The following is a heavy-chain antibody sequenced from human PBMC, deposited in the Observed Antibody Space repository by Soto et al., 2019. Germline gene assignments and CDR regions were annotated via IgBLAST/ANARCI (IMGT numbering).Heavy chain of an antibody. CDR3: ARGRTAQTGTSKFDY. V-gene: IGHV4-59*01. J-gene: IGHJ4*02. Sequence: PSETXSLTCTVSGGSISSYYWSWIRQPPGKGLEWIGYIYYSGSTNYNPSLKSRVTISVDTSKNQFSLKLSSVTAADTAVYYCARGRTAQTGTSKFDYWGQGTLVTVSS. CDR1: GGSISSYY. CDR2: IYYSGST. D-gene: IGHD1-7*01.